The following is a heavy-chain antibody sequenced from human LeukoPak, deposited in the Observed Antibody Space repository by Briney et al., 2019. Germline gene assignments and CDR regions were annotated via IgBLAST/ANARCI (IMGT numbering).Heavy chain of an antibody. V-gene: IGHV3-23*01. CDR3: ARFETVAAKPIEH. CDR1: GFTFSSYA. D-gene: IGHD6-19*01. J-gene: IGHJ1*01. Sequence: GGSLRLSCAASGFTFSSYAMGWVRQAPGKGLEWVSAISGSGGSTYYADSVKGRFTISRDNSKNTLYLQMNSLRAEDTAVYYCARFETVAAKPIEHWGPGTQVTVSS. CDR2: ISGSGGST.